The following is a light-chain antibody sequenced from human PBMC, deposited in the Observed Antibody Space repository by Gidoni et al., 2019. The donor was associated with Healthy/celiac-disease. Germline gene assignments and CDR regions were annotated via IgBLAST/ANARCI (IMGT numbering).Light chain of an antibody. CDR3: AAWDESMNVV. J-gene: IGLJ2*01. Sequence: QSVLTHPPSSSAIPGQRVTISCAGSSSNIGSNTVNWYQQLPATDPKLLIYSNNKQPSGVPDRFSGSKSGTSASLAISGLQYEDEADYYCAAWDESMNVVFGGGTKLTVL. CDR2: SNN. CDR1: SSNIGSNT. V-gene: IGLV1-44*01.